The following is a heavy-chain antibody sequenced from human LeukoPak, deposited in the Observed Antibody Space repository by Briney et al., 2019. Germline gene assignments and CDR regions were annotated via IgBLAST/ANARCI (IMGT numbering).Heavy chain of an antibody. CDR2: IFQRGYS. CDR3: AGDKETTGNGRPNWFDP. D-gene: IGHD1-1*01. Sequence: SETLSLTCAVSGYSISSGYYWGWIRQPPGKGLQWIGSIFQRGYSYYNPSLKSRVTISVDTSRNQFSLKLSYVTAADTAVYYCAGDKETTGNGRPNWFDPWGQETLVTVSS. V-gene: IGHV4-38-2*01. J-gene: IGHJ5*02. CDR1: GYSISSGYY.